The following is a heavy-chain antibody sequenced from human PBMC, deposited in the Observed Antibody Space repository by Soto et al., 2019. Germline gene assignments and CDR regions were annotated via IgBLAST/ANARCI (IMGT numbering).Heavy chain of an antibody. CDR2: IYYSGET. CDR3: ARDQGGEFLKGSGMGV. V-gene: IGHV4-59*01. D-gene: IGHD3-10*01. J-gene: IGHJ6*02. CDR1: GDSISRYY. Sequence: QVQLQESGPGLVKPSETLSLTCTVSGDSISRYYWSWIRLSPGKGLEWIGYIYYSGETNYHPSVQSRVTISVDRTKNHFSLNLSSVPAADTALYYCARDQGGEFLKGSGMGVWGQGTTVTVSS.